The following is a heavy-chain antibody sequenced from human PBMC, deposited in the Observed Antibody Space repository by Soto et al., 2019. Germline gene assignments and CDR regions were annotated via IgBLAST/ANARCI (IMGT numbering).Heavy chain of an antibody. CDR2: IYPGDSDT. V-gene: IGHV5-51*01. Sequence: PGESLKISCKAFGYSFTNYWIAWVRQMPGKGLEWMGIIYPGDSDTRYSPSFQGQVTISADKSISTAYLQWSSLKASDTAMYYCARGGRSSLVGWVDPWGQGSLVTVSS. CDR1: GYSFTNYW. D-gene: IGHD1-26*01. J-gene: IGHJ5*02. CDR3: ARGGRSSLVGWVDP.